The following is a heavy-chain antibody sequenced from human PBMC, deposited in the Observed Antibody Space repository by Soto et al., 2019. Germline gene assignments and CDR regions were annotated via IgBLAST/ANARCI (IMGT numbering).Heavy chain of an antibody. CDR3: ARDNNRGGANLYYFDY. V-gene: IGHV4-31*03. CDR2: IYYSGST. CDR1: GGSISSGGYD. Sequence: QVQLQESGPGLVKPSQTLSLTCTVSGGSISSGGYDWSWIRQHPGKGLEWIGYIYYSGSTYYNPSLQSRVTIAADTSKNQCSLKLSSVTAADTAVYYCARDNNRGGANLYYFDYWGQGTLVTVSS. D-gene: IGHD3-16*01. J-gene: IGHJ4*02.